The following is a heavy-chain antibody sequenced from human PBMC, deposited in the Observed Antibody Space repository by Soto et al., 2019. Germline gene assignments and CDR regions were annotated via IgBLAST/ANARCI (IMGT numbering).Heavy chain of an antibody. D-gene: IGHD5-12*01. CDR1: GFRFSGFA. V-gene: IGHV3-30*04. Sequence: QVQLVESGGGVVQPGASLRLSCAASGFRFSGFAMHWVRQAPGKGLEWVAVTSFDASENFYVDSVKGRFSISRDDSHNKVFLQMNGLRPEDTGIYYCARDLGGYVHLWDKSNYWGQGTLVNVSS. J-gene: IGHJ4*02. CDR3: ARDLGGYVHLWDKSNY. CDR2: TSFDASEN.